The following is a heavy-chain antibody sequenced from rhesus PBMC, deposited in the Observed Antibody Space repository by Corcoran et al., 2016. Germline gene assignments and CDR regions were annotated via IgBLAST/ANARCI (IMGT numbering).Heavy chain of an antibody. V-gene: IGHV4-80*01. D-gene: IGHD3-16*01. CDR1: GSSISSYW. Sequence: QVQLQESGPGLVKPSAPLSLTCAFSGSSISSYWWNWLRQPPGKGLEWIGEINGNSGSTNYNPSLKSRVTISKDASKNQFSLKLSSVTAADTAVYYCARDTYYYSVGSLDVWGRGVLVTVSS. CDR2: INGNSGST. J-gene: IGHJ5-2*02. CDR3: ARDTYYYSVGSLDV.